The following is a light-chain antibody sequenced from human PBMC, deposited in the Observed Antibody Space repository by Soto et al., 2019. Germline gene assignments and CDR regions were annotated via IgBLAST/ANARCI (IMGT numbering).Light chain of an antibody. CDR3: QQYYSLPLA. CDR1: QSVLYSSSNENY. V-gene: IGKV4-1*01. J-gene: IGKJ1*01. Sequence: DIVMTQSPDSLAVSLGERATINCKSSQSVLYSSSNENYVAWYQQKPGQPPKLLIYWASTRESGVPDRFSGSRAGTDFTLPISSLQAEDVAVYYFQQYYSLPLAFGQGTKVEI. CDR2: WAS.